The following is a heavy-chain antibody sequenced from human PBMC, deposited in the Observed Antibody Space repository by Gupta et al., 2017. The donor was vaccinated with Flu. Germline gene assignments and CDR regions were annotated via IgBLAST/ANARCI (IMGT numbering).Heavy chain of an antibody. Sequence: EVQLLESGGGLVQPGGSLRLSCAASGFTFSSYAMTWVRQAPGKGLEWVSAVSGSGGNTYYADSVKGRFTISRDNSKNTLYLQMNSLRADDTAVYYCAKAQVTARRGEGFDYWGQGTLVTVSS. CDR2: VSGSGGNT. CDR1: GFTFSSYA. V-gene: IGHV3-23*01. D-gene: IGHD6-6*01. J-gene: IGHJ4*02. CDR3: AKAQVTARRGEGFDY.